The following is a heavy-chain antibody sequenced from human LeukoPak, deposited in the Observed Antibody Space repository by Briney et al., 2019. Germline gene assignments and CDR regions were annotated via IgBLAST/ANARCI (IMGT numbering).Heavy chain of an antibody. D-gene: IGHD3-3*01. Sequence: GGSLRLSCAASGFTFSSYAMSWVRQAPGKGLEWVSGISGSGGSTYYADSVKGRFTISRDNSKNTLYLQMNSLRADDTAVYYCAKEGAIFGVVIDYWGQGTLVTVSS. CDR3: AKEGAIFGVVIDY. CDR1: GFTFSSYA. CDR2: ISGSGGST. J-gene: IGHJ4*02. V-gene: IGHV3-23*01.